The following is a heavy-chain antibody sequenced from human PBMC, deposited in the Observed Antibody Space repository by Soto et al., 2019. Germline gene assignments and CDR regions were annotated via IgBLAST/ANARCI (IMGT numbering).Heavy chain of an antibody. D-gene: IGHD6-19*01. CDR2: IDPSDSYT. V-gene: IGHV5-10-1*01. Sequence: GESLKNSCKGFGYTFTNYWINWVRQMPGKGLEWMGRIDPSDSYTDYSPSFQGHVTISADKSINTAFLEWSSLKASDTAMYYCARHLGEQWLDFDYWGHGTLVTVSS. CDR1: GYTFTNYW. J-gene: IGHJ4*01. CDR3: ARHLGEQWLDFDY.